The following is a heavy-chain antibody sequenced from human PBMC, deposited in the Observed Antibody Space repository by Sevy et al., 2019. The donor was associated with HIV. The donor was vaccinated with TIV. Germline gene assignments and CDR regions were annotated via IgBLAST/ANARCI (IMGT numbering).Heavy chain of an antibody. J-gene: IGHJ4*02. Sequence: GGSLRLSCAASGFTFSDHYMEWVRQAPGKGLEWVGRTRNKADSYTTEYAPSVKGRFTILRDDSKNPRYLQMNSLKTEETAVYYCATQASIAAAGRVFDYWGQGSLVTVSS. CDR1: GFTFSDHY. CDR2: TRNKADSYTT. V-gene: IGHV3-72*01. D-gene: IGHD6-13*01. CDR3: ATQASIAAAGRVFDY.